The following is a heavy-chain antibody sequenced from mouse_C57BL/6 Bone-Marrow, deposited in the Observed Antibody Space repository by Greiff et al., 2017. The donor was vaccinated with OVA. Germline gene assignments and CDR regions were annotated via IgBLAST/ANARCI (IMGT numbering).Heavy chain of an antibody. D-gene: IGHD2-5*01. CDR3: ARRSNYVPFYAMDY. CDR1: GYTFTSYW. J-gene: IGHJ4*01. CDR2: IHPNSGST. V-gene: IGHV1-64*01. Sequence: QVQLQQPGAELVKPGASVKLSCKASGYTFTSYWMHWVKQRPGQGLEWIGMIHPNSGSTNYNEKFKSKATLTVDKSSSTAYMQLSSLTSEDSAVYYCARRSNYVPFYAMDYWGQGTSVTVSS.